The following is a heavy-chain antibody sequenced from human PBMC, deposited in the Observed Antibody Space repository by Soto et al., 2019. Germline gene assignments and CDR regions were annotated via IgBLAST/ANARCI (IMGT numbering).Heavy chain of an antibody. Sequence: PGGSLRLSCAASGFTFSSFEMSWVRQAPGRGLEWVSFISDDSSRTYYADAVKGRFTISRDNSKNTLYLQMNSLRAEDTAVYYCAKDRDSSGWYRFHFDAFDIWGQGPMVTASS. CDR1: GFTFSSFE. CDR2: ISDDSSRT. CDR3: AKDRDSSGWYRFHFDAFDI. V-gene: IGHV3-23*01. D-gene: IGHD6-19*01. J-gene: IGHJ3*02.